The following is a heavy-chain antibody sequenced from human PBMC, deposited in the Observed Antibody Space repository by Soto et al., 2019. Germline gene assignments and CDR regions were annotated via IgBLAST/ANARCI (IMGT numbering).Heavy chain of an antibody. CDR3: ARGPAPYCSSTSCYRYWYFDL. V-gene: IGHV4-30-2*01. CDR1: GGSISSGGYS. CDR2: IYHSGST. J-gene: IGHJ2*01. Sequence: QLQLQESGSGLVKPSQTLSLTCAVSGGSISSGGYSWSWIRQPPGKGLEWIGYIYHSGSTYYNPSLKSRVTISVDRSENQFSLKLSSVTAADTAVYYCARGPAPYCSSTSCYRYWYFDLWGRGTLVTVSS. D-gene: IGHD2-2*02.